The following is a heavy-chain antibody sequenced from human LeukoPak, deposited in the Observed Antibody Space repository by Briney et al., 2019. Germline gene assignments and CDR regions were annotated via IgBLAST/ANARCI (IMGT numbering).Heavy chain of an antibody. J-gene: IGHJ3*02. D-gene: IGHD3-22*01. CDR2: IWYDGSNK. Sequence: PGRSLRLSCAASGFTFSSYGMHWVRQAPGKGLEWVAVIWYDGSNKYYADSVKGRFTISRDNSKNTLYLQMNSLRAEDTAVYYCAKVEGRGIYYDSISAFDIWGQGTMVTVSS. CDR1: GFTFSSYG. V-gene: IGHV3-33*06. CDR3: AKVEGRGIYYDSISAFDI.